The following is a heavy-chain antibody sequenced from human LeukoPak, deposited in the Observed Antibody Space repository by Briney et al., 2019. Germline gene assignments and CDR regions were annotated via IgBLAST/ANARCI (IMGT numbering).Heavy chain of an antibody. Sequence: GGSLRLSCAVSGLTFNNYAMSWVHQAPGKGLEWVSAISKSGDHTYYAASAKGRFTIYRDNSKNTQYLQMNSLRAEDTAVYYCTRGPGRSSSPYYGMDVWGQGTTVTVSS. CDR1: GLTFNNYA. V-gene: IGHV3-23*01. CDR2: ISKSGDHT. CDR3: TRGPGRSSSPYYGMDV. D-gene: IGHD6-6*01. J-gene: IGHJ6*02.